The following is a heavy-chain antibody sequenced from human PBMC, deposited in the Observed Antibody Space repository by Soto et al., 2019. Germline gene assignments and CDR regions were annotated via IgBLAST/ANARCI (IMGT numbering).Heavy chain of an antibody. CDR1: GFTFSNYE. Sequence: GGSLRLSCAASGFTFSNYEMNWVRQAPGKGLEWLSYISTSGSSIYYADSVKGRLTISRDDANNSLYLQMNNLRAEDTGVYYCAEFWSGYNYWGQGTLVTVSS. D-gene: IGHD3-3*01. V-gene: IGHV3-48*03. CDR2: ISTSGSSI. CDR3: AEFWSGYNY. J-gene: IGHJ4*02.